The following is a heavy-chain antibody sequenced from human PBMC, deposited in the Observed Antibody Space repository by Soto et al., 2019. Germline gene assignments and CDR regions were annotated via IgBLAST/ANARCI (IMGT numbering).Heavy chain of an antibody. CDR1: GFTFSSYW. J-gene: IGHJ6*02. Sequence: EVQLVESGGGLVQPGGSLRLSCAASGFTFSSYWMSWVRQAPGKGLEWVANIKQDGSEKYYVDSVKGRFIISRDNAKNSLSLPTNSLRAEDTAVYYCARDPNIVLVPAALRSYYYFYGMDVWGQGTTVTVSS. V-gene: IGHV3-7*01. CDR3: ARDPNIVLVPAALRSYYYFYGMDV. D-gene: IGHD2-2*01. CDR2: IKQDGSEK.